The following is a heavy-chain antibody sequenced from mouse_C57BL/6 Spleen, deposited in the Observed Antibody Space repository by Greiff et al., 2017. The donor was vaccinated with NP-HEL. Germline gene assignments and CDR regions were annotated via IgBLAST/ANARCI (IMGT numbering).Heavy chain of an antibody. CDR3: ARSSDYDHWYFDV. Sequence: VQLQQSGASVKISCKASGYAFSSYWMNRVKQRPGKGLEWIGQIYPGDGDTNYNGKFKGKATLTADKSSSTAYMQLGSLTSEDSAVYFCARSSDYDHWYFDVWGTGTTVTVSS. CDR2: IYPGDGDT. J-gene: IGHJ1*03. CDR1: GYAFSSYW. D-gene: IGHD2-4*01. V-gene: IGHV1-80*01.